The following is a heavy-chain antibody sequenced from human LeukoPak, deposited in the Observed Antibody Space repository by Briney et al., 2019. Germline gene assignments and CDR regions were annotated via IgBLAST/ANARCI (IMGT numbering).Heavy chain of an antibody. D-gene: IGHD3-16*01. V-gene: IGHV4-4*07. J-gene: IGHJ4*02. CDR3: ARDGTFGGPTYFDY. CDR1: GGSISSYY. Sequence: SETLSLTCTVSGGSISSYYWSWIRQPAGKGLEWIGRIYTSGSTNYNPSLKSRVTMSVDTSKNQFSLKLSSVTAADTAVYYCARDGTFGGPTYFDYWGQGTLVTVSS. CDR2: IYTSGST.